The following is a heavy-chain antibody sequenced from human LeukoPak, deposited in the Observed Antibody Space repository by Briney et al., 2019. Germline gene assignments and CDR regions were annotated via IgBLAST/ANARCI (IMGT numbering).Heavy chain of an antibody. CDR2: PTKNGNSYTT. J-gene: IGHJ3*02. CDR1: GFTFSDQY. D-gene: IGHD3-10*01. Sequence: SGGSLRLSCAASGFTFSDQYMDWVRQAPGKGLEWVGRPTKNGNSYTTEYAASVKGRFTISRDDSKNSLYLQMNSLKIEDTAVYYCTTDRITRRGFAMDDAFDIWGQGTMVTVSS. CDR3: TTDRITRRGFAMDDAFDI. V-gene: IGHV3-72*01.